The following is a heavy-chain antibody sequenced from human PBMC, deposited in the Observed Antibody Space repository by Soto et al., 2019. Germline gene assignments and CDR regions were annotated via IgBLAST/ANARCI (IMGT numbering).Heavy chain of an antibody. J-gene: IGHJ4*02. V-gene: IGHV3-48*01. D-gene: IGHD2-15*01. CDR2: ISSSSSTI. CDR1: GFTFSSYS. Sequence: GGSLRLSCAASGFTFSSYSMNWVRQAPGKGLEWVSYISSSSSTIYYADSVKGRFTISRDNAKNSLYLQMNSLRAEDTAVYYCARALPYCSGGSCYHDYWGQGTLVTVSS. CDR3: ARALPYCSGGSCYHDY.